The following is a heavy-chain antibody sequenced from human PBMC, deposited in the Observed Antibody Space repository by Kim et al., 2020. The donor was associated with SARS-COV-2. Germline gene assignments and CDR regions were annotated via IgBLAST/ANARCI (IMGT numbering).Heavy chain of an antibody. CDR3: ARWGGGGWFDP. V-gene: IGHV1-46*01. D-gene: IGHD3-16*01. Sequence: TSYAQKFQGRDTMTRDTSTSTVYMELSSLRSEDTAVYYCARWGGGGWFDPWGQGTLVTVSS. J-gene: IGHJ5*02. CDR2: T.